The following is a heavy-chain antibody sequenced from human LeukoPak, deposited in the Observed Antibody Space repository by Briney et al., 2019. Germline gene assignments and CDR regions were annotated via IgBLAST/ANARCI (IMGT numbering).Heavy chain of an antibody. CDR3: AIMHGYYDGSGYWVQ. CDR2: ITPNADRA. V-gene: IGHV3-23*01. D-gene: IGHD3-22*01. J-gene: IGHJ1*01. CDR1: GFTFGSYG. Sequence: GGSLRLSCAASGFTFGSYGMSWVRQAPGKGLEWVSFITPNADRASYADSVKGRFTISRDNPRNTLYMQMNSLRDEDTAVYYCAIMHGYYDGSGYWVQWGQGTLVTISS.